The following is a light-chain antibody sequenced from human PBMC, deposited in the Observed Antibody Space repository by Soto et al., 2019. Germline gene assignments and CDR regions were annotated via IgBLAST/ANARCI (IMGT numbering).Light chain of an antibody. CDR1: QSVSSN. CDR3: QQYHKWPPIT. CDR2: GAS. V-gene: IGKV3D-15*01. J-gene: IGKJ5*01. Sequence: EIVMTQSPATLSVSPGERATLSCRASQSVSSNLAWYLQKPGQAPRLLIYGASNRATGIPDRFSGSGSGTDFTLTISRLEPEDSAVYYCQQYHKWPPITFGQGTRLEIK.